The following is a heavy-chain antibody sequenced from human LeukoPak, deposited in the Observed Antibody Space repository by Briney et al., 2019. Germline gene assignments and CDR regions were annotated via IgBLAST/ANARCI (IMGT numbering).Heavy chain of an antibody. CDR3: ARDYRTGFDY. CDR1: GGTFSSYA. V-gene: IGHV1-69*13. CDR2: IIPIFGTA. J-gene: IGHJ4*02. Sequence: ASVKVSCKASGGTFSSYAISWVRQAPGQGLEWLGGIIPIFGTANYAQKFQGRVTVTADESTSTAYMELSSLRSEDTAVYYCARDYRTGFDYWGQGTLVTVSS. D-gene: IGHD7-27*01.